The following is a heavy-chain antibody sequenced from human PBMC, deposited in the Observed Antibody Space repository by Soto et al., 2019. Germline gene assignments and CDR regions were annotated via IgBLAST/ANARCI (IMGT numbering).Heavy chain of an antibody. V-gene: IGHV3-23*01. CDR2: ISGSGGST. Sequence: PGWSLRLSCASSGFTFISYAMSWVRQAPGKGLEWVSAISGSGGSTYYADSVKGRFTISRDNSKNTLYLQMNSLRAEDTAVYYCAKGRNYDYVWGSYLAHWGQGTLVTVSS. CDR3: AKGRNYDYVWGSYLAH. CDR1: GFTFISYA. D-gene: IGHD3-16*01. J-gene: IGHJ4*02.